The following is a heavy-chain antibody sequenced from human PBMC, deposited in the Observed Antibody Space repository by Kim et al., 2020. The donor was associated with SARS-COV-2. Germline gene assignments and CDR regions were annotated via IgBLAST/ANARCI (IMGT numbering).Heavy chain of an antibody. CDR1: GFTVSSNY. CDR3: AREGYSSSGSGGWYFDL. CDR2: IYSGGST. V-gene: IGHV3-66*01. Sequence: GGSLRLSCAASGFTVSSNYMSWVRQAPGKGLEWVSVIYSGGSTYYADSVKGRFTISRDNSKNTLYLQMNSLRAEDTAVYYCAREGYSSSGSGGWYFDLWGRGTLVTVSS. J-gene: IGHJ2*01. D-gene: IGHD6-13*01.